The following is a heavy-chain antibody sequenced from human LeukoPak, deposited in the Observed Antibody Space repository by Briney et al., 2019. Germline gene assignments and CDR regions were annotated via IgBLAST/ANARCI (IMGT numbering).Heavy chain of an antibody. V-gene: IGHV1-69*13. D-gene: IGHD3-22*01. J-gene: IGHJ4*02. CDR3: ARGSYYYDSSGYPYYYFDY. CDR2: IIPIFGTA. Sequence: SVKVSCKASGYTFTSYGISWVRQAPGQGLEWMGGIIPIFGTANYAQKFQGRVTITADEPTSTAYMELSSLRSEDTAVYYCARGSYYYDSSGYPYYYFDYWGQGTLVTVSS. CDR1: GYTFTSYG.